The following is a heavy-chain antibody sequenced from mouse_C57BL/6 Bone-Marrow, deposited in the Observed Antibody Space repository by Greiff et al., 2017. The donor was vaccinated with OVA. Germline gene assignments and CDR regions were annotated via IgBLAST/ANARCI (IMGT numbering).Heavy chain of an antibody. V-gene: IGHV5-15*01. J-gene: IGHJ4*01. Sequence: EVHLVESGGGLVQPGGSLKLSCAASGFTFSDYGMAWVRQAPRKGPEWVAFISNLAYSIYYADTVTGRFTISRENAKNTLYLEMSSLRSEDTAMYYCARQRGNYHYAMDYWGQGTSVTVSS. D-gene: IGHD2-1*01. CDR3: ARQRGNYHYAMDY. CDR1: GFTFSDYG. CDR2: ISNLAYSI.